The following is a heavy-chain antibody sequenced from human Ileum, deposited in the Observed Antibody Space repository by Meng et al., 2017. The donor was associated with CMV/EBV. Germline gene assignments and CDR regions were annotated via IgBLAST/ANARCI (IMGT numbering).Heavy chain of an antibody. D-gene: IGHD1-26*01. CDR2: IYYSGST. V-gene: IGHV4-59*01. CDR1: GGSISSYY. J-gene: IGHJ4*02. Sequence: SETLSLTCTVSGGSISSYYWSWIRQPPGKGLEWIGYIYYSGSTNYNPSLKSRVTISVDTSKNQFSLKLSSVTAADTAVYCCARAYSGLDYWGQGTLVTVSS. CDR3: ARAYSGLDY.